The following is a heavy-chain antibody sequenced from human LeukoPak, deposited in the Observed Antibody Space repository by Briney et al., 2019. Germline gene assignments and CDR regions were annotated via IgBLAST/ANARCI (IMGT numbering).Heavy chain of an antibody. CDR1: GGSISSDNYY. Sequence: PSETLSLTCTVSGGSISSDNYYWGWIRQPPGKGLEFIGSIYYSGSTYYNPSPKSRVTISVDTSKNQFSLKLSSVTAADTAVYYCARASQGNIAAPHFGYWGQGALVTVSS. V-gene: IGHV4-39*07. J-gene: IGHJ4*02. CDR2: IYYSGST. CDR3: ARASQGNIAAPHFGY. D-gene: IGHD6-13*01.